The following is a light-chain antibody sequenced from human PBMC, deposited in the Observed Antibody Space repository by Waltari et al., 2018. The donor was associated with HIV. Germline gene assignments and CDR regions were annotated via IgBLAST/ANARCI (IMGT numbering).Light chain of an antibody. CDR3: CSYAGSSTFVV. Sequence: QSALTQPRSVSGSPGQSVTISCTGTSSDVGGYNYVSWYQHHPGKAPKFMIYDVNKRPSGVPDRFSGSKSGNTASLTISGLQAEDEADYYCCSYAGSSTFVVFGGGTKLTVL. J-gene: IGLJ2*01. CDR1: SSDVGGYNY. CDR2: DVN. V-gene: IGLV2-11*01.